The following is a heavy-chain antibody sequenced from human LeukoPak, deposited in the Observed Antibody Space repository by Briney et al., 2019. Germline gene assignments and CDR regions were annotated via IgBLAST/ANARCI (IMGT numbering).Heavy chain of an antibody. CDR2: IYYSGNT. CDR1: GGSISNYY. CDR3: VRENYSSGWYGIIDY. J-gene: IGHJ4*02. D-gene: IGHD6-19*01. Sequence: SVTLSLTCTVSGGSISNYYWSWIRQPPGKGLEWIGYIYYSGNTNYNPSLKSRVIISVDTSKNQFSLKLSSVTAADTAVYYCVRENYSSGWYGIIDYWGQGTLVTVSS. V-gene: IGHV4-59*01.